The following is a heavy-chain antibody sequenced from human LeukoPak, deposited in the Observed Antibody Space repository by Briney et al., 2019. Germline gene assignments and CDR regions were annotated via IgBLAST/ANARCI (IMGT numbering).Heavy chain of an antibody. CDR1: GGSISSSSYY. CDR2: IYYSGST. D-gene: IGHD3-10*01. CDR3: ARGMVRRGDAFDI. J-gene: IGHJ3*02. Sequence: PSETLSLTCTVSGGSISSSSYYWGWIRQPPGKGLEWIGSIYYSGSTYYNPSLKSRVTISVDRSKNQFSLKLSSVTAADTAVYYCARGMVRRGDAFDIWGQGTMVTVSS. V-gene: IGHV4-39*07.